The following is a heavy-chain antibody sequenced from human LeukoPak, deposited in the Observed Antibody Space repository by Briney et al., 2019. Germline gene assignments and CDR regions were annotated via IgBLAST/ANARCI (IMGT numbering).Heavy chain of an antibody. CDR3: AREPDYGDYAPFDY. Sequence: PGGSLRLSCAASGFTFSSYSMNWVRQAPGKGLEWVSSIGSSSSYIYYADSVKGRFTISRDNAKNSLYLQMNSLRAEDTAVYYCAREPDYGDYAPFDYWGQGTLVTVSS. CDR1: GFTFSSYS. D-gene: IGHD4-17*01. CDR2: IGSSSSYI. J-gene: IGHJ4*02. V-gene: IGHV3-21*01.